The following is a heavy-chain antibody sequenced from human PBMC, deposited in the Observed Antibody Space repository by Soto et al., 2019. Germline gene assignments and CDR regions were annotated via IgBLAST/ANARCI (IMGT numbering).Heavy chain of an antibody. CDR3: ARGLGGYSYGPPPDY. Sequence: QLQLQESGSGLVKPSQTLSLTCAVSGGSISSGGYSWSWIRQPPGKGLEWIGYIYHSGSTYYNPSLGGRVTIAVHSSKNQFSLKLSSVTAADTAVYSCARGLGGYSYGPPPDYWGPGTLVTVSS. V-gene: IGHV4-30-2*01. CDR1: GGSISSGGYS. D-gene: IGHD5-18*01. J-gene: IGHJ4*02. CDR2: IYHSGST.